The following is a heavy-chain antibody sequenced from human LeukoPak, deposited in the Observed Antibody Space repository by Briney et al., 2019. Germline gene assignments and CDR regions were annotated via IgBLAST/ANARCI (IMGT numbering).Heavy chain of an antibody. CDR3: ARVSTPYSSSWYSPVDY. CDR1: GFTFSSYE. V-gene: IGHV3-48*03. J-gene: IGHJ4*02. D-gene: IGHD6-13*01. CDR2: ISSSGSTI. Sequence: QPGGSLRLSCAASGFTFSSYEMNWVRQAPGKGLEWVSYISSSGSTIYYADSVKGRFTISGDNAKNSLYLQMNSLRAEDTAVYYCARVSTPYSSSWYSPVDYWGQGTLVTVSS.